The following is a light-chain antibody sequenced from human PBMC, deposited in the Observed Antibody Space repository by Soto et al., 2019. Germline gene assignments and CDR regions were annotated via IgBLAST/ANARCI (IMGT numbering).Light chain of an antibody. J-gene: IGLJ2*01. CDR1: SGDVGSYNF. Sequence: QSALTQPASVSGSPGQSITISCTGTSGDVGSYNFVSWYQQYPGKAPKLMIYEGSKRPSGVSNRFSGSKSGNTASLTISGLQAGDEADYYCCSYAGSSTFGVVFGGGTKLTVL. V-gene: IGLV2-23*03. CDR2: EGS. CDR3: CSYAGSSTFGVV.